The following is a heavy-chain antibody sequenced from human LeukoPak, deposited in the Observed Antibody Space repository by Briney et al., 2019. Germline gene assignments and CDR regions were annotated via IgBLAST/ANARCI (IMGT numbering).Heavy chain of an antibody. D-gene: IGHD1-14*01. CDR2: IKSTGTYI. CDR3: ARGGDYNNAY. V-gene: IGHV3-21*01. CDR1: GFTFSYYN. Sequence: TGGSLRLSCAASGFTFSYYNMNWVRQAPGKGLEWVSSIKSTGTYIYYADSVKGRFTISRDNAKNSLYLQMDSLRAEDTAVYYCARGGDYNNAYWGQGTLVTVSS. J-gene: IGHJ4*02.